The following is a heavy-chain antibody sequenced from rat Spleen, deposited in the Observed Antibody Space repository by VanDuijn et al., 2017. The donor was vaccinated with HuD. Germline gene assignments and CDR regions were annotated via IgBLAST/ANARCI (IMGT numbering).Heavy chain of an antibody. V-gene: IGHV5-22*01. CDR1: GFTFSDYY. CDR3: ARQSHYWYFDF. CDR2: MSYDGSST. J-gene: IGHJ1*01. D-gene: IGHD3-8*01. Sequence: EVQLVESGGGLVQPGRSMKLSCAASGFTFSDYYMAWVRQAPTKGLEWVATMSYDGSSTYYRDSVKGRFTISRDNAKSTLYLQMNSLRSEDTATYYCARQSHYWYFDFWGPGTMVTVSS.